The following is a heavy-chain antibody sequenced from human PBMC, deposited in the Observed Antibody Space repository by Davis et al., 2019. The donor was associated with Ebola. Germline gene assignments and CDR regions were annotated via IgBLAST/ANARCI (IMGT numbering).Heavy chain of an antibody. CDR2: IKQDGSEK. Sequence: GGSLRLSCAASGFTFNSYWMSWVRQASGKGLEWVANIKQDGSEKYYVDSVKGRFTISRDNAKNSLYLQMNSLRAEDTAVYYCARGDSYGSSYNWFDPWGQGTLVTVSS. D-gene: IGHD5-18*01. CDR3: ARGDSYGSSYNWFDP. V-gene: IGHV3-7*01. CDR1: GFTFNSYW. J-gene: IGHJ5*02.